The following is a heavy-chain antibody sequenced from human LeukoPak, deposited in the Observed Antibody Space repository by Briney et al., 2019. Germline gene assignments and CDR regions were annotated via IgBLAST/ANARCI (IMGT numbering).Heavy chain of an antibody. J-gene: IGHJ4*02. CDR3: AAPDYYSSGCY. CDR1: GFTFDDYA. V-gene: IGHV3-7*05. CDR2: IKQDGSEK. Sequence: GGSLRLSCAASGFTFDDYAMHWVRQAPGKGLEWVANIKQDGSEKYYVDSVKGRFTISRDNAKNSLYLQMNSLRAEDTAVYYCAAPDYYSSGCYWGQGTLVTVSS. D-gene: IGHD6-19*01.